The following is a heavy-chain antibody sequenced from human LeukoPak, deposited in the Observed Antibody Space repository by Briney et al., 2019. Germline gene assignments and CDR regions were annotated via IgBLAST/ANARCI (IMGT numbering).Heavy chain of an antibody. Sequence: ASVKVSCKVSGYTLTELSMHWVRQAPGKGLEWMGGFDPEDGETIYAQKFQGRVTMTEDTSTDTAYMELSSLRSEDTAVYYCATINVLRYFDWPRVAFDIWGRGTMVTVSS. D-gene: IGHD3-9*01. V-gene: IGHV1-24*01. CDR1: GYTLTELS. J-gene: IGHJ3*02. CDR2: FDPEDGET. CDR3: ATINVLRYFDWPRVAFDI.